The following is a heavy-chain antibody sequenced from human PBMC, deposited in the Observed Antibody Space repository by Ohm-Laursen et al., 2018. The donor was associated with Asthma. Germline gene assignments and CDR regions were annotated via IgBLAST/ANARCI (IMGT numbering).Heavy chain of an antibody. CDR2: IIPIFGTA. CDR3: ARAHYYDSSGYHNAFDI. CDR1: GGTFSSYA. J-gene: IGHJ3*02. Sequence: SSVKVSCKASGGTFSSYAISWVRQAPGQGLEWMGGIIPIFGTANYAQKFQGRVTITADESTSTAYMELSSLRSGDTAVYYCARAHYYDSSGYHNAFDIWGQGTMVTVSS. D-gene: IGHD3-22*01. V-gene: IGHV1-69*01.